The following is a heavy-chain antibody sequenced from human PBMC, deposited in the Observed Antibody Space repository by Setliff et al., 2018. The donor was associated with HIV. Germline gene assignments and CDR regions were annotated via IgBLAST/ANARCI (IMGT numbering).Heavy chain of an antibody. Sequence: ASVKVSCKASGYIFTTFGITWVRQAPGQGLEWMGWISGSNGNTNYAQELQGRFTVTTDTSTTTAFMELRSLKADDTGIYYCSRSGVPPYYYYGMDVWGQGTTVTVSS. CDR3: SRSGVPPYYYYGMDV. D-gene: IGHD3-10*01. CDR1: GYIFTTFG. CDR2: ISGSNGNT. J-gene: IGHJ6*02. V-gene: IGHV1-18*01.